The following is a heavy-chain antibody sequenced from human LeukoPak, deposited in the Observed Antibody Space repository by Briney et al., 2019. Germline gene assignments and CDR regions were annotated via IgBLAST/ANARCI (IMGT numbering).Heavy chain of an antibody. CDR1: GFTFSGFA. CDR3: AKTMGAIDHDY. D-gene: IGHD2-2*02. Sequence: GRSLRLSCAASGFTFSGFAMSWVRQAPGKGLEWVSTITSSGIGTYYADSVKGRLTTSRDKSKNTLYLQMNSLRAEDTAVYFCAKTMGAIDHDYWGQGTLVTVSS. J-gene: IGHJ4*02. CDR2: ITSSGIGT. V-gene: IGHV3-23*01.